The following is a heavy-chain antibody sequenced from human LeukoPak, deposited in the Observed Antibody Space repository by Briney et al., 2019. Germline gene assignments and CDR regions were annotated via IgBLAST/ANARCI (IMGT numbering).Heavy chain of an antibody. D-gene: IGHD2-2*01. CDR2: IIPIFGTA. J-gene: IGHJ3*02. Sequence: ASVKVSCKASGGTFSSYAINWVRQAPGQGLEWMGGIIPIFGTANYAQKFQGRVTITADESTSTAYMELSSLRSEDTAVYYCAKGVVPAATYAFDIWGQGTMVTVSS. CDR3: AKGVVPAATYAFDI. V-gene: IGHV1-69*13. CDR1: GGTFSSYA.